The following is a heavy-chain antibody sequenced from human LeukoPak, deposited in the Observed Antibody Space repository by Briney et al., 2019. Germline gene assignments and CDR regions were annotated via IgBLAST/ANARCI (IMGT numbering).Heavy chain of an antibody. CDR1: GFTFGGYG. CDR3: TRYNNDHFDY. D-gene: IGHD1-14*01. CDR2: IAYDGSRA. Sequence: GRSLRLSCAGSGFTFGGYGMHWFRQTPGKGLEWVAVIAYDGSRAFYADSVKGRFTISKDNSKNTMSVQMDDLRAEDTAVYYCTRYNNDHFDYWGQGTLVTVSS. J-gene: IGHJ4*02. V-gene: IGHV3-33*01.